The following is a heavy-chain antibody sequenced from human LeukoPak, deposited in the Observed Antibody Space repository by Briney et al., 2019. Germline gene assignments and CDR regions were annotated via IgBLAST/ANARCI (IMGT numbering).Heavy chain of an antibody. CDR3: ARLSSSSTTCPFDY. CDR1: GGSISSSGYY. Sequence: SETLSLTCSVSGGSISSSGYYWGWIRQPPGEGLEWIGRMYYSGCTYYNPTLKSPVTISVDTSNNQFSLKLSAVTAADTAVYYCARLSSSSTTCPFDYWGQGTLVTVSS. CDR2: MYYSGCT. V-gene: IGHV4-39*01. D-gene: IGHD2-2*01. J-gene: IGHJ4*02.